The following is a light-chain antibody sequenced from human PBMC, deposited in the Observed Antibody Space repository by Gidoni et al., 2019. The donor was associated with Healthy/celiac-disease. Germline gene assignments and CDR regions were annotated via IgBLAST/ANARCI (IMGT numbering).Light chain of an antibody. J-gene: IGKJ3*01. V-gene: IGKV3-15*01. CDR3: QQYNNWPPGT. CDR2: GAS. Sequence: EIVMTQSPATLSVSPGERATLSCRASQSVSSNLAWYQQKPGQAPRLLIYGASTRATGIPARFRGSGSGTEFTLTISSLQSEDFAVYYCQQYNNWPPGTFXPXTKVDIK. CDR1: QSVSSN.